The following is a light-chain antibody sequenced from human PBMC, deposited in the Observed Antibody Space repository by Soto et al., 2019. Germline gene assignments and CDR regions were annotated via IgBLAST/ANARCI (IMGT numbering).Light chain of an antibody. CDR3: QQTFSTLLT. Sequence: DIQMTQSPSSLSASVGDTVTITCRASQSVSNYLNWYQQKPGKAPKLLIYAASSLQSGGPSRFSGSGSGTDFTLSISSLQPEDFATYYCQQTFSTLLTFGGGTKVEIK. CDR1: QSVSNY. V-gene: IGKV1-39*01. CDR2: AAS. J-gene: IGKJ4*01.